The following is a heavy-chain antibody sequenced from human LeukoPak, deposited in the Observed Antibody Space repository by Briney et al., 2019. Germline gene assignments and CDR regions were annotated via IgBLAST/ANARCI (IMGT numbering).Heavy chain of an antibody. Sequence: GGSLRLSCAASGFTFSSYSMNWVRQAPGKGLEWVSSISSSSSYIYYADSVKGRFTISRDNAKNSLYLQMNSLRAEDTAVYYCAKGLMIVVDTPLDYWGRGTLVTVSS. J-gene: IGHJ4*02. D-gene: IGHD3-22*01. CDR3: AKGLMIVVDTPLDY. V-gene: IGHV3-21*04. CDR1: GFTFSSYS. CDR2: ISSSSSYI.